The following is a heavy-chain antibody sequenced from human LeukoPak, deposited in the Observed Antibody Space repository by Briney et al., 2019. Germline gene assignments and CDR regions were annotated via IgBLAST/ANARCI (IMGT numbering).Heavy chain of an antibody. D-gene: IGHD3-10*01. CDR3: ARVVVTMVRGVPNNWFDP. CDR1: GSTFSSYA. Sequence: SVKVSCKASGSTFSSYAISWVRQAPGQGLEWMGGIIPIFGTANYAQKFQGRVTMTRNTSISTAYMELSSLRSEDTAVYYCARVVVTMVRGVPNNWFDPWGQGTLVTVSS. CDR2: IIPIFGTA. V-gene: IGHV1-69*05. J-gene: IGHJ5*02.